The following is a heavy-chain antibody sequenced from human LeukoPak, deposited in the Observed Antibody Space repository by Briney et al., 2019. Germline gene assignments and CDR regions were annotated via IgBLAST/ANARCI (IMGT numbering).Heavy chain of an antibody. D-gene: IGHD3-22*01. V-gene: IGHV4-4*07. CDR2: VYTSGST. CDR1: GGSISSYY. CDR3: ANERTHSSGYYY. Sequence: NPSETLSLTCTVSGGSISSYYWSWIRQPAGKGLEWIGRVYTSGSTNYNPSLKSRVTMSVDTSNNQFSLKLSSVTAADTAVYYCANERTHSSGYYYWGQGTLVTVSS. J-gene: IGHJ4*02.